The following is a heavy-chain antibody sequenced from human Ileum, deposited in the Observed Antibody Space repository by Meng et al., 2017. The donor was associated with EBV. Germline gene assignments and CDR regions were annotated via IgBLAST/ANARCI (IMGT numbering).Heavy chain of an antibody. V-gene: IGHV4-39*07. CDR1: GGSMSSSSYY. CDR3: ARDYYYDSSPTPDY. D-gene: IGHD3-22*01. J-gene: IGHJ4*02. CDR2: IYYSGST. Sequence: LLWREPRPGLVKPLETLSLTCTVSGGSMSSSSYYWGWSRQPPGKGLEWIGSIYYSGSTYYNPSLKSRVTISVDTSKNQFSLKLSSVTAADTAVYYCARDYYYDSSPTPDYWGQGTLVTVSS.